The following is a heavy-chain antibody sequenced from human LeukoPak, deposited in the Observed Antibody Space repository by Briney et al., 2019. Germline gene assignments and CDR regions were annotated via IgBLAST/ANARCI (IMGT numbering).Heavy chain of an antibody. V-gene: IGHV4-34*01. Sequence: SETLPLTCAVYGGSFSGYYWSWIRQPPGKGLEWIGEINHSGSTNYNPSLKGRVTISVDTSKNQFSLKLSSVTAADTAVYYCARQYYYDSSGYPGYGYWGQGTLVTVSS. CDR3: ARQYYYDSSGYPGYGY. D-gene: IGHD3-22*01. CDR1: GGSFSGYY. J-gene: IGHJ4*02. CDR2: INHSGST.